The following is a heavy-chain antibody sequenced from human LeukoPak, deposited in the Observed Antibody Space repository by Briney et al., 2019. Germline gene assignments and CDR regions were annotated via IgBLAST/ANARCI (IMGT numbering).Heavy chain of an antibody. D-gene: IGHD6-13*01. CDR3: AQSYSSSLIDD. V-gene: IGHV4-30-4*08. CDR1: AGSISSVDYY. J-gene: IGHJ4*02. CDR2: IYNRGST. Sequence: PSQTLSLTCTVSAGSISSVDYYWSWIRQPPGKGLEWIGYIYNRGSTYYNPSLKSRVTISVDQAKNQFSLKLSSMTAPDTAVYCCAQSYSSSLIDDWGQGTLVTVSS.